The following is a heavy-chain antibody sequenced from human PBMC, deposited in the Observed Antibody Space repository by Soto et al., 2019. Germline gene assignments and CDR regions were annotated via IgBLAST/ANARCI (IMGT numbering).Heavy chain of an antibody. CDR3: ARVCSPPYYYYYYYMDV. CDR2: ISAYNGNT. Sequence: ASVKVSCKASGYTFTSYGISWVRQAPGQGLEWMGWISAYNGNTNYAQKLQGRVTMTTDTSTSTAYMELRSLRSDDTAVYYCARVCSPPYYYYYYYMDVWGKGTTVTVSS. J-gene: IGHJ6*03. V-gene: IGHV1-18*01. CDR1: GYTFTSYG. D-gene: IGHD2-21*01.